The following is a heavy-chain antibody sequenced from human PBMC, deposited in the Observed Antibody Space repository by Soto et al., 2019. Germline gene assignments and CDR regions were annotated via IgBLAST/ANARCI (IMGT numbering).Heavy chain of an antibody. CDR2: IYSGGST. CDR3: ARERKAGAGTMGLPTYYYYMDV. D-gene: IGHD6-13*01. J-gene: IGHJ6*03. Sequence: EVQLVESGGGLVQPGGSLRLSCAASGFTVSSNYMSWVRQAPGKGLEWVSVIYSGGSTYYADSVKGRFTISRDNSKNTLYLQMNSRRAEDTAVYYCARERKAGAGTMGLPTYYYYMDVWGKGTTVTVSS. V-gene: IGHV3-66*01. CDR1: GFTVSSNY.